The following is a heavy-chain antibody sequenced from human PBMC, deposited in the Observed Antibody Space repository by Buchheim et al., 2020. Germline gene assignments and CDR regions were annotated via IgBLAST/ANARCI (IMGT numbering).Heavy chain of an antibody. V-gene: IGHV3-11*05. J-gene: IGHJ6*02. CDR1: GFTFSDFY. D-gene: IGHD3-10*01. CDR2: ISTSSTDT. Sequence: QVQLVESGGGLVKPGGSLRLSCAASGFTFSDFYMTWIRQAPGKGLEWVSYISTSSTDTDFADSVKGRFTFSRDNPKTSLYLQMNSLRAEDTAVYYCARYFGAGSSYGMDVWGQGTT. CDR3: ARYFGAGSSYGMDV.